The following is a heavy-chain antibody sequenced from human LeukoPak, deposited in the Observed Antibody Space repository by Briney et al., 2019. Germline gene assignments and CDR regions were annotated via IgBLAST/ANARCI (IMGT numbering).Heavy chain of an antibody. V-gene: IGHV1-46*01. CDR1: GYTFTGYY. CDR3: ARETIAAETLFDY. J-gene: IGHJ4*02. Sequence: ASVKVSCKASGYTFTGYYMHWVRQAPGQGLEWMGIINPSGGSTSYAQKFQGRVTMTRDMSTSTVYMELSSLRSEDTAVYYCARETIAAETLFDYWGQGTLVTVSS. D-gene: IGHD6-13*01. CDR2: INPSGGST.